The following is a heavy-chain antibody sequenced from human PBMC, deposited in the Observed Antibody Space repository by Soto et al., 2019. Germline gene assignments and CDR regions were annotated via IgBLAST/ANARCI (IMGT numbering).Heavy chain of an antibody. D-gene: IGHD2-8*01. Sequence: PSETLPLTCTVSGGSVSSGTYCWSWIRQPPGKGLVWIGYIYYSGSTNYNPSLKSRVTISVDTSKNQFSLNLSSVTAADTAVYYCARVKRGGISPPVWYFDYWGQGTLVTVSS. V-gene: IGHV4-61*01. J-gene: IGHJ4*02. CDR3: ARVKRGGISPPVWYFDY. CDR1: GGSVSSGTYC. CDR2: IYYSGST.